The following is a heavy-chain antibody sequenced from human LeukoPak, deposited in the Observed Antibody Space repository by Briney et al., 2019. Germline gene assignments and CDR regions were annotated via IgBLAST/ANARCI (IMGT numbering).Heavy chain of an antibody. CDR2: ISAYIGNT. CDR1: GYSFTSYG. Sequence: ASVTVSCKASGYSFTSYGTSWVRHAPGQGLGWMGWISAYIGNTNYAKKLQGRVSITTDTSTSTACIELRSVRSDDTAVYYCARASALEATGVVWGQGTMVTVSS. D-gene: IGHD3-3*01. CDR3: ARASALEATGVV. J-gene: IGHJ3*01. V-gene: IGHV1-18*01.